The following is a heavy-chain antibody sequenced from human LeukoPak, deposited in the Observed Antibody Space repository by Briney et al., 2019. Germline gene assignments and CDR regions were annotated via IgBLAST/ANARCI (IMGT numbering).Heavy chain of an antibody. D-gene: IGHD2-2*01. CDR2: ISWNSGRI. CDR1: GFTFDDYD. J-gene: IGHJ3*02. V-gene: IGHV3-9*01. CDR3: AKEAVQLEYCSSTSGSDAVEI. Sequence: QTGGSLRLSCAASGFTFDDYDMHWVRQAPGKGLEWVSGISWNSGRIAYADSAKGRFTISRDNAKNSLYLQMNSLRAEDTAVYYCAKEAVQLEYCSSTSGSDAVEIWGQGTLVNGSS.